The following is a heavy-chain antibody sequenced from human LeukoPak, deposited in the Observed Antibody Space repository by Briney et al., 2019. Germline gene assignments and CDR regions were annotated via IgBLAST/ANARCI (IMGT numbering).Heavy chain of an antibody. CDR2: VYYSGST. D-gene: IGHD2-2*01. V-gene: IGHV4-31*03. CDR1: GGSISSGGYY. CDR3: ARERNIVVVPAAEPGGFDP. J-gene: IGHJ5*02. Sequence: PSQTLSLTCTVSGGSISSGGYYWSWIRQRPGKGLEWLGNVYYSGSTYYNPSLKRRVTISVDTSKNQFSLKLSSVTAAHPAVYYCARERNIVVVPAAEPGGFDPWGEGTLVTVSS.